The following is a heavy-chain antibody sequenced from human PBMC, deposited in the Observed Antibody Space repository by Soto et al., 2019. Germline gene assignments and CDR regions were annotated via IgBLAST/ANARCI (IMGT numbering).Heavy chain of an antibody. Sequence: GGSLRLSCAASGFTFSSYSMNWVRQAPGKGLEWVSYISSSSSTIYYADPVKGRFTISRDNAKNSLYLQMNSLRDEDTAVYYCARRRDSSGWLNAFDIWGQGTMVTVSS. CDR3: ARRRDSSGWLNAFDI. CDR2: ISSSSSTI. D-gene: IGHD6-19*01. V-gene: IGHV3-48*02. CDR1: GFTFSSYS. J-gene: IGHJ3*02.